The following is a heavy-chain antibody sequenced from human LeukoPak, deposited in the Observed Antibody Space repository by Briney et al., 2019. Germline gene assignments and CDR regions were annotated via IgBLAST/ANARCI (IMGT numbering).Heavy chain of an antibody. Sequence: GGSLRLSCAASGFTFSAYAMIWVRQVPGKGLEWVSAISGSGGATYYADSVKGRFSISRDNSKNTLYLQMSSLTAEDAAVYYCAKDPNGDYVGAFDSWGQGTMVTVSS. J-gene: IGHJ3*02. V-gene: IGHV3-23*01. CDR2: ISGSGGAT. CDR3: AKDPNGDYVGAFDS. D-gene: IGHD4-17*01. CDR1: GFTFSAYA.